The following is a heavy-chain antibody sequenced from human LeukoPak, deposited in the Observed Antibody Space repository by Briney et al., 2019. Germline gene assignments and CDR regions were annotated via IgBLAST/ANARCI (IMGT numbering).Heavy chain of an antibody. CDR1: GGSFSGYH. CDR2: INHSGNT. Sequence: SETLSLTCAVYGGSFSGYHWSWIRQPPGKGLEWIGEINHSGNTNYNPSLKSRVTISVDTSKNQFSLKLSSVTAADTAVYYCARARGYCSGGSCYSPFDYWGQGTLVTVSS. D-gene: IGHD2-15*01. CDR3: ARARGYCSGGSCYSPFDY. V-gene: IGHV4-34*01. J-gene: IGHJ4*02.